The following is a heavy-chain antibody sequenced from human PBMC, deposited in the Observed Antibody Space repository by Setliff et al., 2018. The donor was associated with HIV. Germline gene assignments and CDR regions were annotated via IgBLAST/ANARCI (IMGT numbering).Heavy chain of an antibody. CDR3: ARAMAADFWSAYYGSKGGPAFDP. D-gene: IGHD3-3*01. Sequence: KPGGSLRLSCTASGFTFRDYYMSWIRQAPGKGLAWVSYISSSGSTIYYADSVKGRFTISRDNAKNSLYLQMNSLRAEDTAVYYCARAMAADFWSAYYGSKGGPAFDPWGQGTLVTVSS. J-gene: IGHJ5*02. CDR2: ISSSGSTI. CDR1: GFTFRDYY. V-gene: IGHV3-11*04.